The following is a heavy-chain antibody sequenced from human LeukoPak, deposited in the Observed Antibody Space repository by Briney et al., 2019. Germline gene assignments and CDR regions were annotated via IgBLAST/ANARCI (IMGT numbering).Heavy chain of an antibody. V-gene: IGHV3-7*01. CDR2: IKQDGGEK. J-gene: IGHJ4*02. Sequence: PGGSLRLSCAASGFTFSRYWMTWVRQAPGKGLEWVANIKQDGGEKYYVDSVRGRFTISRDNAKNSLYLQMNSLSAEDTAVYYCARDLSGQYYTSGGTLGWLDYWGQGTLVTVSS. CDR3: ARDLSGQYYTSGGTLGWLDY. D-gene: IGHD3-3*01. CDR1: GFTFSRYW.